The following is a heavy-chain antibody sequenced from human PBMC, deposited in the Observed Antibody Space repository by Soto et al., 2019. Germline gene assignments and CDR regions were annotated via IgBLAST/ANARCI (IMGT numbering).Heavy chain of an antibody. CDR2: TDPSDSYT. Sequence: PGESLKISCKGSGYSFTSYWISWVRQMPGKGLEWMGRTDPSDSYTNYSPSFQGHVTISADKSISTAYLQWSSLKASDTAMYYCARPKYCSSTSCYMEGMGANYYYGMDVWGQGTTVTVSS. CDR1: GYSFTSYW. V-gene: IGHV5-10-1*01. CDR3: ARPKYCSSTSCYMEGMGANYYYGMDV. J-gene: IGHJ6*02. D-gene: IGHD2-2*02.